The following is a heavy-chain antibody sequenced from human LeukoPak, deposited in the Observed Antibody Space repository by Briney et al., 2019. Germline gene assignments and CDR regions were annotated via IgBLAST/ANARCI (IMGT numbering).Heavy chain of an antibody. Sequence: QPGRSLRLSCAASGFTFSSYGMHWVRQAPGKGLEWVALIWYDGSNKYYADSVKGRFTLSRDNSKNTLYLQMNSLRVEDTAIYYCAKGLACSSTSCSMEGGYWGQGTLVTVSS. CDR2: IWYDGSNK. CDR1: GFTFSSYG. J-gene: IGHJ4*02. D-gene: IGHD2-2*01. V-gene: IGHV3-33*06. CDR3: AKGLACSSTSCSMEGGY.